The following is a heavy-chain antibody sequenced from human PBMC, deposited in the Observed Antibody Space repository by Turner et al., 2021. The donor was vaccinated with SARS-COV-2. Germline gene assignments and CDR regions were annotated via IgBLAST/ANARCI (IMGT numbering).Heavy chain of an antibody. CDR3: ARGATLVRGVIENLYYYDYGMDV. V-gene: IGHV1-69*06. Sequence: QVPLVQSGAEVKKAGSSVKVSCKASGGTFSSYAIIWVRQAPEQGLEWMGGISPIFGTANFAQKFQGRVTITADKSTSTAYMELSSLRSEDTAVYYCARGATLVRGVIENLYYYDYGMDVWGQGTTVTVSS. D-gene: IGHD3-10*01. CDR2: ISPIFGTA. CDR1: GGTFSSYA. J-gene: IGHJ6*02.